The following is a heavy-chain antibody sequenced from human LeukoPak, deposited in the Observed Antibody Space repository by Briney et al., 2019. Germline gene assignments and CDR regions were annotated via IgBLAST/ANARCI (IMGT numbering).Heavy chain of an antibody. D-gene: IGHD6-13*01. CDR2: IKQDGSGK. CDR1: GFTFSSYW. J-gene: IGHJ4*02. V-gene: IGHV3-7*01. CDR3: ARDYGPSVAAGEVYFDY. Sequence: GGSLRLSCAASGFTFSSYWMSWVRQAPGKGLEWVANIKQDGSGKYYVDSVKGRFTISRDNARNSLYLQMNSLRAEDTAVYYCARDYGPSVAAGEVYFDYWSQGTLVTVSS.